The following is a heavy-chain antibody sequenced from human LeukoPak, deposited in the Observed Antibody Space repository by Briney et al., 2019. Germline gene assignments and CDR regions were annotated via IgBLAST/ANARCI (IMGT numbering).Heavy chain of an antibody. V-gene: IGHV1-8*02. J-gene: IGHJ4*02. Sequence: VASVKVSCKASGYTFTGYYMHWVRQAPGQGLEWMGWINPNSGNTGYAQKFQGRVTMTRNTSISTAYMELSSLRSEDTAVYYCARGPRENYADYWGQGTLVSVSS. CDR3: ARGPRENYADY. CDR2: INPNSGNT. CDR1: GYTFTGYY. D-gene: IGHD1-7*01.